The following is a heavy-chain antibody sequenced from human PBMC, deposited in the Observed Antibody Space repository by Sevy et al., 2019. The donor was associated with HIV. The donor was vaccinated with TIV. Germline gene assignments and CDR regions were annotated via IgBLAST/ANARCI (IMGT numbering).Heavy chain of an antibody. CDR3: SRGLYYYDMRGHQEPGDY. D-gene: IGHD3-22*01. V-gene: IGHV3-74*01. J-gene: IGHJ4*02. Sequence: GGSLRLSCAASGITLSTYWMHWVRQAPGKGLVWVSRINSDGSSTSYAHSVKGRFTISRDNGKNTLYLQMKSLRAEDTAVYFCSRGLYYYDMRGHQEPGDYWGQGVLVTVSS. CDR2: INSDGSST. CDR1: GITLSTYW.